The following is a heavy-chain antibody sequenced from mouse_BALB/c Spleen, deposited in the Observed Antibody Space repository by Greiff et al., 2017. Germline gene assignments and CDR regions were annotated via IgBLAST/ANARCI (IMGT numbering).Heavy chain of an antibody. D-gene: IGHD1-1*01. CDR2: ISNGGGST. Sequence: VQLKESGGGLVQPGGSLKLSCAASGFTFSSYTMSWVRQTPEKRLEWVAYISNGGGSTYYPDTVKGRFTISRDNAKNTLYLQMSSLKSEDTAMYYCARHYYGSSYPNWYFDVWGAGTTVTVSS. J-gene: IGHJ1*01. CDR1: GFTFSSYT. V-gene: IGHV5-12-2*01. CDR3: ARHYYGSSYPNWYFDV.